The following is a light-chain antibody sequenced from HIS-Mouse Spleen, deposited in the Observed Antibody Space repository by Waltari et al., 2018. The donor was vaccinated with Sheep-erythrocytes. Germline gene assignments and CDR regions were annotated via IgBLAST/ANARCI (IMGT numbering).Light chain of an antibody. Sequence: QSALTQPRSVSGSPGQSVTISCTGTSSDVGGYNYVSWYQQHPGKAPKLMIYDVSKRPYGVPDRFSGSKSVTTASLTISGLQAEDEADYYCCSYAGSYNHVFATGTKVTVL. CDR3: CSYAGSYNHV. CDR1: SSDVGGYNY. J-gene: IGLJ1*01. CDR2: DVS. V-gene: IGLV2-11*01.